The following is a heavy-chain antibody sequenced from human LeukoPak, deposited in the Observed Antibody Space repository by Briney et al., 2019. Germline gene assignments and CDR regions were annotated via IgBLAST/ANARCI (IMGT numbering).Heavy chain of an antibody. CDR1: GGTFSSYA. J-gene: IGHJ6*02. Sequence: ASVKVSCKASGGTFSSYAISWVRQAPGQGLEWMGRIIPILGIANYAQKFQGRVTITADKSTSTAYMELSSLRSEDTAVYYCAXXCSGGSCYPPYYDGMDVWGQGTTVTVSS. V-gene: IGHV1-69*04. CDR3: AXXCSGGSCYPPYYDGMDV. D-gene: IGHD2-15*01. CDR2: IIPILGIA.